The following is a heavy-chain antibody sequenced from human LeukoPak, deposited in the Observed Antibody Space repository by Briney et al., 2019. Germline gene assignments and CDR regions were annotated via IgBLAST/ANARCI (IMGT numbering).Heavy chain of an antibody. D-gene: IGHD1-26*01. CDR1: GFTFSSYS. V-gene: IGHV3-21*01. CDR2: ISSSSSYI. J-gene: IGHJ4*02. CDR3: ARWVLSGSYAHFDY. Sequence: GGSLRLSCAASGFTFSSYSMNWVRQAPGKGLEWVSSISSSSSYIYYADSVKGRFTISRDNAKNSLYLQMNSLRAEDTAVYYCARWVLSGSYAHFDYLGQGTLVTVSS.